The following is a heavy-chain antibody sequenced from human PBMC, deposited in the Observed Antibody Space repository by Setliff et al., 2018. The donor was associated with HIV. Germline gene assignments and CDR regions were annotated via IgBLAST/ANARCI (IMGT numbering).Heavy chain of an antibody. Sequence: PGGSLRLSCAASGFAFRNYLFHWVRQAPGKGLEWVSGISGSGDTTNYADSVKGRFTISRDNSKNTLYLQMNSLRAEDTAVYYCAKDYSSGWFDYWGQGTLVTVSS. CDR1: GFAFRNYL. V-gene: IGHV3-23*01. CDR3: AKDYSSGWFDY. D-gene: IGHD6-19*01. CDR2: ISGSGDTT. J-gene: IGHJ4*02.